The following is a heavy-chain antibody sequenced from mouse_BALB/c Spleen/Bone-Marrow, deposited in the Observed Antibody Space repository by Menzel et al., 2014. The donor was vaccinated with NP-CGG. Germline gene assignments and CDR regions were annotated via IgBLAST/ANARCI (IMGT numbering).Heavy chain of an antibody. J-gene: IGHJ2*01. D-gene: IGHD1-2*01. CDR2: INPGSSTI. CDR3: ARLGYYGYHDK. V-gene: IGHV4-2*02. Sequence: EVKVIESGEAGLVQPGGSLNLACVASGFDFGRYWMSWARQAPGKGLEWIGEINPGSSTINYSPSLKDKFIMSRDNAXNTLCLQMRKVRSEDTALYYCARLGYYGYHDKWGQGTALTVSS. CDR1: GFDFGRYW.